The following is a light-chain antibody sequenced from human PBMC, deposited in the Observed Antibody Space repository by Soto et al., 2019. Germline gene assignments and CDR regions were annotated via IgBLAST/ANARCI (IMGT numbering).Light chain of an antibody. J-gene: IGKJ1*01. V-gene: IGKV3-20*01. CDR2: AAS. Sequence: EIVLTQSPGTLSLSPGERATLSCMASRSITSSNLAWYQQKPGQAPRLLIYAASSRATGIPDRFSGSGSGTDFTLTISRLEPEDFAVYYCQQYDSSLWTFGQGTKVEIK. CDR3: QQYDSSLWT. CDR1: RSITSSN.